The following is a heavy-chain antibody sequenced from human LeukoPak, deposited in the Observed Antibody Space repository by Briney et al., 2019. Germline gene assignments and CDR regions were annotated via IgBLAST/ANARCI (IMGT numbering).Heavy chain of an antibody. Sequence: SETLSLTCTVSGGSISYYYWSWIRQLPGKRLEWIGYIYYSGDTKYNPSLKSRVTMSVDTSRNQFSLKLTSVTAADTAIYYCARHPSRAAVTGTGFDYWGQGTLVTVSS. J-gene: IGHJ4*02. CDR1: GGSISYYY. V-gene: IGHV4-59*08. D-gene: IGHD6-19*01. CDR3: ARHPSRAAVTGTGFDY. CDR2: IYYSGDT.